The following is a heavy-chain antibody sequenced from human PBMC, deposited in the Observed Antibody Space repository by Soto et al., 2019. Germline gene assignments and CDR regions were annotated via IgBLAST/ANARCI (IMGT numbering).Heavy chain of an antibody. Sequence: QVQVVQSGAEVKKPWASVKVSCKTSGYSLTAYYIHWVRQAPGHGLEWMGWINPDSGVTNYAQKFQGWVTLTGYTSTSTAEMELSRLKSDDTAVYYCERDPGSGWYSDFDYWGQGTLVTVSS. CDR2: INPDSGVT. CDR1: GYSLTAYY. J-gene: IGHJ4*02. D-gene: IGHD6-19*01. CDR3: ERDPGSGWYSDFDY. V-gene: IGHV1-2*04.